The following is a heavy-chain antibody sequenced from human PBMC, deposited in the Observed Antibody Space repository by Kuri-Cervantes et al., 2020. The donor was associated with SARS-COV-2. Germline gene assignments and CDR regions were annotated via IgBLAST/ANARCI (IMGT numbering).Heavy chain of an antibody. CDR2: ISTFSGNQ. J-gene: IGHJ4*02. Sequence: AGVTVACKPPGYTFTTYQISRVRQAPGQGLEWLGWISTFSGNQKYEQKFQGRVAITTDTSMNTAYMELRSLRSDDTAVYYWARDYHDRSGYYPVRSLDYWGQGNQITVSS. CDR1: GYTFTTYQ. V-gene: IGHV1-18*01. D-gene: IGHD3-22*01. CDR3: ARDYHDRSGYYPVRSLDY.